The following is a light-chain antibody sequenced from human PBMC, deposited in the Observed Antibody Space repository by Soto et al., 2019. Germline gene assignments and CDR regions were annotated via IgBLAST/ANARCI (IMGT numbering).Light chain of an antibody. CDR3: QKYDAAPFT. CDR1: HSIAFY. CDR2: AAS. V-gene: IGKV1-27*01. J-gene: IGKJ3*01. Sequence: DVQMTQSPSSLSASVGDTVTITCRASHSIAFYLAWFQQRPGKPPNLLISAASNLQSGVPSRFSGSGSATDFTLTISSLQPEDFATYYCQKYDAAPFTFVPGTRVEVK.